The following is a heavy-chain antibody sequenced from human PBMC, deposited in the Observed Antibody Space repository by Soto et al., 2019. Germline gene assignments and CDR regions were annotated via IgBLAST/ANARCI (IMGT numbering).Heavy chain of an antibody. D-gene: IGHD6-19*01. CDR1: GGTFSSYG. Sequence: SVKVSCKASGGTFSSYGISWVRQAPGQGLEWVGGIIPIFGTTKNAQRFQDRVTITADDSTGTAYMALNSLTFEDTAVYYCARDDLNQTSSGWYYYYYGMDVWGQGTTVTVSS. CDR2: IIPIFGTT. J-gene: IGHJ6*02. V-gene: IGHV1-69*13. CDR3: ARDDLNQTSSGWYYYYYGMDV.